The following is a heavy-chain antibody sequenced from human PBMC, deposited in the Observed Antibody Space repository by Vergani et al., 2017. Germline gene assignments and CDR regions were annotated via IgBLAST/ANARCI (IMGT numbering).Heavy chain of an antibody. D-gene: IGHD1-26*01. CDR2: IWYDGSNK. J-gene: IGHJ4*02. Sequence: QVQLVESGGGVVQPGRSLRLSCAASGFTFSSYGMHWVRQAPGKGLEWVAVIWYDGSNKYYADSVKGRFTISRDNSTNTLYLQMNSLRAEGTAVYYCARTAYSGSYYFDYWGQGTLVTVSS. CDR3: ARTAYSGSYYFDY. CDR1: GFTFSSYG. V-gene: IGHV3-33*01.